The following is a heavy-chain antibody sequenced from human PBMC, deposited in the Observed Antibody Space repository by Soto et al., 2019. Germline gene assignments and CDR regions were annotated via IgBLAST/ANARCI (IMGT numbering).Heavy chain of an antibody. V-gene: IGHV1-18*04. Sequence: QVQLVQSGVEVKKPGASVKVSCKASGYTFISHGISWVRQAPGQGLEWMGWMSGKNGNTNYAQKLQGRVTLTTDTSPSTAYMELRSLRSDDTAVYYCARVSSSIVVVPDYGMDVWGQGTTVTVSS. J-gene: IGHJ6*02. CDR3: ARVSSSIVVVPDYGMDV. D-gene: IGHD2-15*01. CDR1: GYTFISHG. CDR2: MSGKNGNT.